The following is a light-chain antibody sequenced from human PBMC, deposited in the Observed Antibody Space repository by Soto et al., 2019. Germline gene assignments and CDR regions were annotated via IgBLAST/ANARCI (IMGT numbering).Light chain of an antibody. V-gene: IGKV3-20*01. J-gene: IGKJ1*01. CDR2: GAS. Sequence: EIVLTQSPGTLSLSPGERATFSCRASQSVSSSYLAWYQQKPGQAPRLLIYGASSRATGIPDRFSGGGSGTDFTLTISRLEPEDFAVFYCQQYGESPTFGQGTKVEIK. CDR1: QSVSSSY. CDR3: QQYGESPT.